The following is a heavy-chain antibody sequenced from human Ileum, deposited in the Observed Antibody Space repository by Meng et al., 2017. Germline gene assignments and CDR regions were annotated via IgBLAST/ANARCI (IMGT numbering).Heavy chain of an antibody. CDR2: ISGRGSAR. CDR1: GFTYSDYY. J-gene: IGHJ5*02. V-gene: IGHV3-11*04. Sequence: GESLKISCAASGFTYSDYYMTWFRQAPGKGLEWVSTISGRGSARWYADSVKGRFTISRDNDSKSLHLQMNSLRAEDTALYFCSRRRVVGFTGWFDPWGQGILVTVSS. CDR3: SRRRVVGFTGWFDP. D-gene: IGHD1-26*01.